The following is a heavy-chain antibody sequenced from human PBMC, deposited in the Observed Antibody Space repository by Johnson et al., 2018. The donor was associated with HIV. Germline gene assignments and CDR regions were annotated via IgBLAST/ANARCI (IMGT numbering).Heavy chain of an antibody. V-gene: IGHV3-7*01. CDR1: GFTFSDFR. J-gene: IGHJ3*02. CDR2: INVDGREK. Sequence: VQLVESGGGLVKPGGSLRLSCVGSGFTFSDFRMSWVRQAPGRGLEWVANINVDGREKYYVDSVEGRFTISRDNAKNSLFLQMNSLRVEDTAVYFCGSLGDGHQKGAFEIWGHGTMVTVSS. CDR3: GSLGDGHQKGAFEI. D-gene: IGHD3-16*01.